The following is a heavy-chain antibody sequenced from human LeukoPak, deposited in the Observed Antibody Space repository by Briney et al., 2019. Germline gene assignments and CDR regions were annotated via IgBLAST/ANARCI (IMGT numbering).Heavy chain of an antibody. J-gene: IGHJ4*02. CDR2: IYYSGST. CDR1: GGSISGYY. D-gene: IGHD6-6*01. CDR3: ARLGDSSSRLYYFDY. Sequence: SETLSLTCTVSGGSISGYYWSWIRQPPGKGLEWVGYIYYSGSTNYNPSLKSRVTISVDTSKNQFSLKLSSVTAADTAVYYCARLGDSSSRLYYFDYWGQGTLVTVSS. V-gene: IGHV4-59*08.